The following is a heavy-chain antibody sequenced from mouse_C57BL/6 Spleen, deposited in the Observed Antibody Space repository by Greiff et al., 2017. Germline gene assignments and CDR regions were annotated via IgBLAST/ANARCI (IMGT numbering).Heavy chain of an antibody. V-gene: IGHV1-82*01. CDR1: GYAFSSSW. J-gene: IGHJ4*01. Sequence: VKLVESGPELVKPGASVTISCKASGYAFSSSWMHWVKQRPGKGLEWIGLIYPGDGDTNYNGKFKGKATLTADKSSSTAYMLLSSLTSEDSAVYFCARTDCDGSRYAMDYWGQGTSVTVSS. D-gene: IGHD1-1*01. CDR3: ARTDCDGSRYAMDY. CDR2: IYPGDGDT.